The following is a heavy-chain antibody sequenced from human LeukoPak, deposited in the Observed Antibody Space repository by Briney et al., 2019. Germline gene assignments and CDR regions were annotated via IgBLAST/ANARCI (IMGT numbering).Heavy chain of an antibody. CDR1: GFTFSKYW. J-gene: IGHJ4*02. CDR3: ATKQWLAPPPDS. D-gene: IGHD6-19*01. V-gene: IGHV3-74*01. CDR2: INTDGTVT. Sequence: GGSLRLSCAASGFTFSKYWMLWVRQAPGKGLESVSRINTDGTVTTYADSVKGRFTVSRDNADNTMFLRMNSVRDEDTAVYYCATKQWLAPPPDSWGQGTPVTVSS.